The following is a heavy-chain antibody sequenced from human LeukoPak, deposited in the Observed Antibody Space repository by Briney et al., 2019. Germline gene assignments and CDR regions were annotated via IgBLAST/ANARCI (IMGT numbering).Heavy chain of an antibody. Sequence: SVKVSCKASGGTFSSYAISWVRQAPGQGLEWMGRIIPILGIANYAQKFQGRVTITADKSTSTAYMELSSLRSEDTAVYYCARETNSFEYCGGDCYLLDYWGQGTLVTVSS. D-gene: IGHD2-21*02. CDR2: IIPILGIA. CDR3: ARETNSFEYCGGDCYLLDY. CDR1: GGTFSSYA. V-gene: IGHV1-69*04. J-gene: IGHJ4*02.